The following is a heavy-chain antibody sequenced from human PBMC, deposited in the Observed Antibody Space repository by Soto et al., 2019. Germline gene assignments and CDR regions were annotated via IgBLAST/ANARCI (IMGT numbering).Heavy chain of an antibody. Sequence: RSLRLSCAASGFDASVNFMTWVRQAPGRGLEWVSVINNAGSTFYADSVKGRFTISGDNSKNTLYLQMNSLRVEDTAMYYCVRENYYYGMDVWGQGTAVTVSS. CDR1: GFDASVNF. J-gene: IGHJ6*02. V-gene: IGHV3-66*01. CDR2: INNAGST. CDR3: VRENYYYGMDV.